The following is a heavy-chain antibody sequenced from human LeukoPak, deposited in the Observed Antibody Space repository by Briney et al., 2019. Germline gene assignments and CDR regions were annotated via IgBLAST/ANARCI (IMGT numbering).Heavy chain of an antibody. CDR2: IKSKTDGGTT. CDR1: GFSFSNAW. V-gene: IGHV3-15*01. Sequence: GGSLRFSCAASGFSFSNAWMSWVRQAPGKGLEWVGLIKSKTDGGTTDYAAPVKGRFTISRDDSKNTLYLQMNSLKTEDSAVYYCSTVRGIISPLFDFWGLGTLVTVSS. J-gene: IGHJ4*02. CDR3: STVRGIISPLFDF. D-gene: IGHD3-10*01.